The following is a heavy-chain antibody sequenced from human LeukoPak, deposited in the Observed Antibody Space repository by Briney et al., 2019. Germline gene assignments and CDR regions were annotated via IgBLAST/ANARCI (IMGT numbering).Heavy chain of an antibody. CDR1: GYSFTSSG. CDR3: ARDEWELRAD. D-gene: IGHD1-26*01. J-gene: IGHJ4*02. Sequence: ASVKVSCKASGYSFTSSGISWVRQAPGQGLEWMGWIGGYKGDTKFAQKFQGRVTMTTDTSTSTAYMELRSLRSEDTAVYYCARDEWELRADWGQGTLVTVSS. CDR2: IGGYKGDT. V-gene: IGHV1-18*01.